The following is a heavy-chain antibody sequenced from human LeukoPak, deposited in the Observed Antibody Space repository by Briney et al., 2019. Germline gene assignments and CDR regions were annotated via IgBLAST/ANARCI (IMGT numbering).Heavy chain of an antibody. CDR3: AKDIGVVPAARYFHY. D-gene: IGHD2-2*01. V-gene: IGHV3-23*01. J-gene: IGHJ1*01. CDR1: GFASSSYA. Sequence: GGSLRLSCAASGFASSSYAMSWGRQAPGTGLEWGSAISGSGTSTYYADSVKGRFTHSRDNSKNTLYLQMNSLRAEDTPVYYGAKDIGVVPAARYFHYWGQGTLVTVSS. CDR2: ISGSGTST.